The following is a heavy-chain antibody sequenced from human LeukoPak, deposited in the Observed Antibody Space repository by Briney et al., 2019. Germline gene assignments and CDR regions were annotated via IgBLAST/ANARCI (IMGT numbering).Heavy chain of an antibody. CDR1: GGTFISYA. Sequence: SXKVSCKASGGTFISYAISWVRQAPGQGLEWMGGIIPIFGTANYAQKFQGRVTITADESTSTAYMELSSLRSEDTAVYYCASFGRVGWSGEPRYYWYFDLWGRGTLATVSS. V-gene: IGHV1-69*13. J-gene: IGHJ2*01. CDR3: ASFGRVGWSGEPRYYWYFDL. CDR2: IIPIFGTA. D-gene: IGHD3-3*01.